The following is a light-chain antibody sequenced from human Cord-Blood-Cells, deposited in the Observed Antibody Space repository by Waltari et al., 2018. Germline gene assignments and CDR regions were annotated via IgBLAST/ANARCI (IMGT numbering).Light chain of an antibody. CDR1: QSVSSN. Sequence: ELVMTQSPATLSVSPGERATLSCRASQSVSSNLAWYHQKPGQAPRLLIYGASTRATGIPARFSGSGSGTEFTLTISSLQSEDFAVYYCQQYNNWPALTFGGGTKVEIK. CDR2: GAS. J-gene: IGKJ4*01. CDR3: QQYNNWPALT. V-gene: IGKV3-15*01.